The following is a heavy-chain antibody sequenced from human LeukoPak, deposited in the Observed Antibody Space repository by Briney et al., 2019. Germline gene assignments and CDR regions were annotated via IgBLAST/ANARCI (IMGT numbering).Heavy chain of an antibody. J-gene: IGHJ4*02. CDR1: GYTFTSYA. D-gene: IGHD3-10*01. Sequence: GASVKVSCKASGYTFTSYAMNWVRQAPGQGLEWMGWINTTGNPRYAQDFTGRFVFSLDTSVSTAYLQITSLKADDTAAYYCVRGTPTPGMDYWGQGTQVTVSS. V-gene: IGHV7-4-1*02. CDR3: VRGTPTPGMDY. CDR2: INTTGNP.